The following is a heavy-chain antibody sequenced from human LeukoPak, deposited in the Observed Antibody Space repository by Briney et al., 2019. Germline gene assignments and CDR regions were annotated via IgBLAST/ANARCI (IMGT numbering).Heavy chain of an antibody. J-gene: IGHJ4*02. V-gene: IGHV3-21*01. Sequence: GGSLRLSCVASGFTFNSYTMNWVRQAPGKGLEWVASISSSSSYIYYSDSVKGRFTISRDNAKNSLYLQMNSLRAEDTAVYHCARDIDYGDYEGSSGPVYWGQGTLVTVSA. CDR1: GFTFNSYT. D-gene: IGHD4-17*01. CDR3: ARDIDYGDYEGSSGPVY. CDR2: ISSSSSYI.